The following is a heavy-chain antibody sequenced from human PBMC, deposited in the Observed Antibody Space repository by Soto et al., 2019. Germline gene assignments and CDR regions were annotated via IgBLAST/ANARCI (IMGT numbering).Heavy chain of an antibody. J-gene: IGHJ4*02. D-gene: IGHD6-6*01. CDR3: ARDSGSSSPFDY. Sequence: SVKVSCKASGYTFTSYGISWVRQAPGQGLEWMGGIIAINGKANYAQKFQGRVTITADESTSTAYMELSSLRSEDTAVYYCARDSGSSSPFDYWGQGTLVTVSS. CDR2: IIAINGKA. V-gene: IGHV1-69*01. CDR1: GYTFTSYG.